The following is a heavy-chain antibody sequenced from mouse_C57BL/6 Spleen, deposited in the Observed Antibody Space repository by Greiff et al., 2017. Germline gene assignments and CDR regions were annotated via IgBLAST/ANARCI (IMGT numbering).Heavy chain of an antibody. Sequence: EVKLMESGGGLVKPGGSLKLSCAASGFTFSSYAMSWVRQTPEKRLEWVATISDGGSYTYYPDNVKGRFTISRDNAKNNLYLQMSHLKSEDTAMYYCARDQMDYWGQGTSGTVSS. CDR3: ARDQMDY. CDR1: GFTFSSYA. J-gene: IGHJ4*01. CDR2: ISDGGSYT. V-gene: IGHV5-4*01.